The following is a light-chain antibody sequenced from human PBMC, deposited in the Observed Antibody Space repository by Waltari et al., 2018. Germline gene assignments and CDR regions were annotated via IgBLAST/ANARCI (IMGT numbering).Light chain of an antibody. CDR3: QQFNTGYS. CDR1: RAIANN. J-gene: IGKJ2*01. CDR2: DAS. Sequence: EIVMTQSPATLSVSPGEAATLSCRASRAIANNLAWYQQKPGQPPRLLIYDASTRATGISARFSGSWSGTEFTLTITSMQSEDSAVYFCQQFNTGYSFGQGTKLEIK. V-gene: IGKV3-15*01.